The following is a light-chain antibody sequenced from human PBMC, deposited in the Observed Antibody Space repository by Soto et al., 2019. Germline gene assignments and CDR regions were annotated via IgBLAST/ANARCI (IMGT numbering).Light chain of an antibody. J-gene: IGLJ2*01. Sequence: QSVLTQPPSVSAAPGQKVTISCSGSGSNIGSSYVSWYQQLPKTAPKLLIYDNTERPSGIPDRFSGSKSGTSATLDITGLQTGDEADYYCGTWDTSLRAVVFGGGTKLTVL. CDR1: GSNIGSSY. CDR3: GTWDTSLRAVV. V-gene: IGLV1-51*01. CDR2: DNT.